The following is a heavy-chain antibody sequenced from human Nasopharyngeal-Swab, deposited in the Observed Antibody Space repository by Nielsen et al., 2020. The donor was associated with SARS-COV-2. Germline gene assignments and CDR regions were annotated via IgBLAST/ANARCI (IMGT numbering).Heavy chain of an antibody. CDR3: AKEEVPNDY. CDR2: ISISGATT. CDR1: GFTFSNSA. V-gene: IGHV3-23*01. D-gene: IGHD4/OR15-4a*01. J-gene: IGHJ4*02. Sequence: GESLKISCSVSGFTFSNSALCWVRQAPGKGLEWVSAISISGATTFYADSVRGRFTISRDNDRNTVYLQMSSPTVEDTAIYYCAKEEVPNDYWGQGTLVTVSS.